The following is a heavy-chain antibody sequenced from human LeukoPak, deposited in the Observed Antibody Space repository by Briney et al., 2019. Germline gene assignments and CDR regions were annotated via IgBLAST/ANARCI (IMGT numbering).Heavy chain of an antibody. CDR2: IGGGGGIT. V-gene: IGHV3-23*01. CDR3: AKGSTTGTTGGSFDP. Sequence: GGSLRLSCLASGFTVSTYAMSWVRQAPGKGLEWVSGIGGGGGITYCADSVKGRFTISKDNSKNTLSLQMNSLRAEDTAVYYCAKGSTTGTTGGSFDPWGQGALVTVSS. J-gene: IGHJ5*02. D-gene: IGHD1-1*01. CDR1: GFTVSTYA.